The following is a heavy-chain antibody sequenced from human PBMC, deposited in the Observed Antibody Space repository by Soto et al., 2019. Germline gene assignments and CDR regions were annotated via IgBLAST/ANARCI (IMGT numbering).Heavy chain of an antibody. D-gene: IGHD6-19*01. Sequence: GASVKVSCKASGYTFTSYYMHWVRQAPGQGLEWMGIINPSGGSTSYAQKFQGRVTMTRDTSTSTVYMELSSLRSEDTAVYYCAMVGSAWYTAVYWGQGPLVTVFS. CDR1: GYTFTSYY. J-gene: IGHJ4*02. V-gene: IGHV1-46*03. CDR2: INPSGGST. CDR3: AMVGSAWYTAVY.